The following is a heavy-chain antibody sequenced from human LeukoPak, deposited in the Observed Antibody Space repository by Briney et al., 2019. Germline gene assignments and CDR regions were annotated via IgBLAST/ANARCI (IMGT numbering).Heavy chain of an antibody. CDR2: ISYDGSNK. Sequence: GGSLRLSCAASGFTFSSYGMHWVRQAPGKGLEWVAVISYDGSNKYYADSVKGRFTISRDNSKNTLYLQMNSLRAEDTAEYYCVRDYDYWGQGTLVTVSS. V-gene: IGHV3-30*03. CDR3: VRDYDY. J-gene: IGHJ4*02. CDR1: GFTFSSYG.